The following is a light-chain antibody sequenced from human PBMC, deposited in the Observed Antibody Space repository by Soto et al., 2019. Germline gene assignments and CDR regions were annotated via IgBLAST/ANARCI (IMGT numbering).Light chain of an antibody. J-gene: IGKJ4*01. V-gene: IGKV1-39*01. CDR3: QQSYSTPLT. CDR1: QTISSY. CDR2: SAS. Sequence: DIQMTQSPSSLSASVGDRVTITCQASQTISSYLNWYQQKPGKAPKLLIYSASSLQSAVPSRFSGSGSVTDFSLTISSLQPEDFATDYCQQSYSTPLTFGGGTKVEIK.